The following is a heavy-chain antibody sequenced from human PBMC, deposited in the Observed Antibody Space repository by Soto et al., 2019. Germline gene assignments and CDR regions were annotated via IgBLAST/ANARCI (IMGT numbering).Heavy chain of an antibody. J-gene: IGHJ4*02. CDR2: IYWDDDK. V-gene: IGHV2-5*02. CDR3: ARLRGAMWWGD. Sequence: QITLKESGPTVVKPTQTLTLTCNVSGFSLTTSAVAVGWIRQPPGKALEWLTLIYWDDDKRYSPSLKSRLTITRDTSKNQVVLTMTNMDPVDTATYYCARLRGAMWWGDLGQGALVTVSS. D-gene: IGHD3-16*01. CDR1: GFSLTTSAVA.